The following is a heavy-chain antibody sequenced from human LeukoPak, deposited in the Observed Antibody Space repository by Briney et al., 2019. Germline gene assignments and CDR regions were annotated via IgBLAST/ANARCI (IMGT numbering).Heavy chain of an antibody. V-gene: IGHV3-49*04. CDR3: TRAKVSGYERYFDY. D-gene: IGHD3-22*01. Sequence: GGSLRLSCTASAVTCGSTFGDDSMSWVRQAPGKGLEWVGFIRTKAYGGTTEYAASVKGRFTISRDDSKSIAYLQMNSLKTEDRDVYYCTRAKVSGYERYFDYWGQGTLVTVSS. CDR1: AVTCGSTFGDDS. J-gene: IGHJ4*02. CDR2: IRTKAYGGTT.